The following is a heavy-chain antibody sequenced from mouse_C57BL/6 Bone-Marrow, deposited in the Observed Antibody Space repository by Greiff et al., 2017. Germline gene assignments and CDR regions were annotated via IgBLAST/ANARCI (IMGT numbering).Heavy chain of an antibody. CDR3: AREGGWLPYYAMDY. D-gene: IGHD2-3*01. CDR1: GYTFTSYW. J-gene: IGHJ4*01. Sequence: QVQLQQPGAELVMPGASVKLSCKASGYTFTSYWMHWVKQRPGQGLEWIGEIDPSGSYTNYNQKFKGKSTLTVDKSSSTAYMQLSSLTSEDSAVYYCAREGGWLPYYAMDYWGQGTSVTVSS. CDR2: IDPSGSYT. V-gene: IGHV1-69*01.